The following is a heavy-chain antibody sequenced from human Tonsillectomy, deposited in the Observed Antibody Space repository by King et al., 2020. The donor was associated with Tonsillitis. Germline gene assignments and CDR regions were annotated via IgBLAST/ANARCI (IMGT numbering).Heavy chain of an antibody. D-gene: IGHD2-2*01. CDR3: ARPAGYCSSTSAGCYFEY. Sequence: VQLVESGAEVKKPGESLKISCKGSGYSFTSYWIGWVRQMPGKGLECMGIIYPGDSDTRYSPSFQGQVTFSTDKSIGTAYLQWSRLKASDTAMYYCARPAGYCSSTSAGCYFEYWGQGTLVTVSS. J-gene: IGHJ4*02. CDR1: GYSFTSYW. CDR2: IYPGDSDT. V-gene: IGHV5-51*01.